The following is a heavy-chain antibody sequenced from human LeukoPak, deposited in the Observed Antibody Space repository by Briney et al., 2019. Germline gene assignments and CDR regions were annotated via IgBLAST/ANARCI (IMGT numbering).Heavy chain of an antibody. CDR2: TYYRSKWYN. V-gene: IGHV6-1*01. CDR3: ARDEDGYNYGFDP. D-gene: IGHD5-24*01. Sequence: SQTLSLTCAISGDSFSSNSAAWNWIRQCPWRGLECMGRTYYRSKWYNDYAVTEKSRITINPDTSKNQFYLQLNSVTPEDTAVYYCARDEDGYNYGFDPWGQGTLVTVSS. J-gene: IGHJ5*02. CDR1: GDSFSSNSAA.